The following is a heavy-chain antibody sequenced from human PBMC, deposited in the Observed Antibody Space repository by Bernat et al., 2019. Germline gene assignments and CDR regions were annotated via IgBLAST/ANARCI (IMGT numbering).Heavy chain of an antibody. V-gene: IGHV3-30*15. Sequence: QVQLVESGGAVVQPGGSLRLSCAASGFTFSHYAMHWARQAPGKGLEWLSLISYDGSRQYYSDSVKGRFTISRDSSRNTLSLQMSGLSDEDTAVYYCARERTGYYMEIWGRGTTVTVSS. CDR3: ARERTGYYMEI. CDR2: ISYDGSRQ. CDR1: GFTFSHYA. J-gene: IGHJ6*03.